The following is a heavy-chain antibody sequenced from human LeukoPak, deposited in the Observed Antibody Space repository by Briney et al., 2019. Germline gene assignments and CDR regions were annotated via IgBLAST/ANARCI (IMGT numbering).Heavy chain of an antibody. D-gene: IGHD2-15*01. V-gene: IGHV4-39*07. J-gene: IGHJ4*02. CDR3: ASHGGYCSGGSCYSFAQIDY. CDR2: IYYSGST. Sequence: SETLSLTCTVSGGSISSSSYYWGWIRQPPGKGLEWIGSIYYSGSTYYNPSLKSRVTISVDTSKNQFSLKLSSVTAADTAVYYCASHGGYCSGGSCYSFAQIDYWGQGTLVTVSS. CDR1: GGSISSSSYY.